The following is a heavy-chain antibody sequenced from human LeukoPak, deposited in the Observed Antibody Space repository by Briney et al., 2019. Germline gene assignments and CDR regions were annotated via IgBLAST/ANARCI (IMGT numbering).Heavy chain of an antibody. CDR3: ARDSYSSPDY. CDR1: GFTFSSYW. J-gene: IGHJ4*02. V-gene: IGHV3-74*01. CDR2: INRDGSYT. Sequence: PSGSLRLSCAASGFTFSSYWMHWVRQAPGKGLVLVSRINRDGSYTNYADSVKGRFTISRDNAKNTLYLQMNSLRAEDTAVYYCARDSYSSPDYWGQGTLVTVSS. D-gene: IGHD6-13*01.